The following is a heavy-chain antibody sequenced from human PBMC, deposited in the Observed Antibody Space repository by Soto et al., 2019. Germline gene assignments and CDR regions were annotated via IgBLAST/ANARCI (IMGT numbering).Heavy chain of an antibody. D-gene: IGHD2-15*01. Sequence: GGSLRLSCAASGFTFSDYAMSWVRQAPGKGLEWVSTISGRGGNTYYADSVKGRFTISRDNSRNTLYLQMDSLRVEDSAVYSCAKAGCSGGTCYLYYFDYWGQGALVTVSS. J-gene: IGHJ4*02. CDR3: AKAGCSGGTCYLYYFDY. V-gene: IGHV3-23*01. CDR1: GFTFSDYA. CDR2: ISGRGGNT.